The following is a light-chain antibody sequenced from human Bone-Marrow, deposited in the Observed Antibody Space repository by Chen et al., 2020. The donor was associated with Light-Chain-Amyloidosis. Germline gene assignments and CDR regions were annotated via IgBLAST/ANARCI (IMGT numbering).Light chain of an antibody. V-gene: IGLV3-21*02. CDR2: DDS. J-gene: IGLJ3*02. CDR3: QVWDRSSDRPV. Sequence: SYVLTQPSSVSVAPGQTATIACGGNNIGSTSEHWYQQTTGQAPLLVVYDDSDRPSGLPERLSGSNSGNPASLTISRVEAGDVADYYCQVWDRSSDRPVCGGGTKLTVL. CDR1: NIGSTS.